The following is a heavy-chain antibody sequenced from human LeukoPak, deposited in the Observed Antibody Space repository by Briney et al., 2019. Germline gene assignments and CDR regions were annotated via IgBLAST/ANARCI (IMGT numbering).Heavy chain of an antibody. J-gene: IGHJ4*02. CDR1: GFTFSSYS. D-gene: IGHD3-3*01. V-gene: IGHV3-21*01. CDR2: VSSSSSYI. Sequence: GGSLRLSCAASGFTFSSYSMNWVRQAPGKGLEWVSSVSSSSSYIYYADSVKGRFTISRDNAKNSLYLQMNSLRAEDTAVYYCARGGIRFLEWLLSLCWGQGTLVTVS. CDR3: ARGGIRFLEWLLSLC.